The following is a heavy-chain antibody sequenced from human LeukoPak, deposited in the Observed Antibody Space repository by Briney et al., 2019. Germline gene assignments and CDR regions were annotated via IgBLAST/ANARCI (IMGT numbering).Heavy chain of an antibody. CDR3: ARGGGSGRWGSAFDM. D-gene: IGHD3-16*01. V-gene: IGHV3-7*01. CDR1: GFTFTNYW. CDR2: MKQDGREK. J-gene: IGHJ3*02. Sequence: GGSLRLSCVASGFTFTNYWMTWVRQAPGKGLEWVANMKQDGREKYYVDSVKGRFTVSRDNAKNSLYPQMDSLRDEDTAVYYCARGGGSGRWGSAFDMWGQGTMVTVSP.